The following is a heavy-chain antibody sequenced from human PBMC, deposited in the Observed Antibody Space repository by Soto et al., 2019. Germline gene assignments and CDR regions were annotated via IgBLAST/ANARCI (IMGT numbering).Heavy chain of an antibody. J-gene: IGHJ4*02. CDR1: GFTFSSYA. Sequence: GGSLRLSCSASGFTFSSYAMHWVRQAPGKGLEYVSAVSSNGGSTYYADSVKGRFTISRDNSKNTLYLQMNSLRAEDTAVYYCAKDDILTGLDYWGQGTLVTVSS. D-gene: IGHD3-9*01. CDR2: VSSNGGST. CDR3: AKDDILTGLDY. V-gene: IGHV3-64D*08.